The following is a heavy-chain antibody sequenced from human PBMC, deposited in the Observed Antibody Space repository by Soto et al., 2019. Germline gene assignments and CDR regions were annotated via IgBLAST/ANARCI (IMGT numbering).Heavy chain of an antibody. Sequence: TGGSLRLSCAASGFTFSSYAMSWVRQAPGKGLEWVSAISGSGGSTYYADSVKGRFTISRDNSKNTLYLQMNSLRAEDTAVYYCAKGADYYGSGSSQYWGQGTLVTVSS. J-gene: IGHJ4*02. CDR3: AKGADYYGSGSSQY. V-gene: IGHV3-23*01. CDR1: GFTFSSYA. D-gene: IGHD3-10*01. CDR2: ISGSGGST.